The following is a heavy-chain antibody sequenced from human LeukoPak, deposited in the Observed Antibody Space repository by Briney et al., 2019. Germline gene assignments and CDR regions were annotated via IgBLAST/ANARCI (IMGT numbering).Heavy chain of an antibody. V-gene: IGHV3-73*01. CDR1: GVTLSWSS. CDR3: TYAFWSGYYTRNFDY. Sequence: GALRLSCAGFGVTLSWSSMDWVPQAFGEGVGGVGRIRSKANSYATAYAASVKGRFTISRDDSKNTAYLQMNSLKTEDTAVYYCTYAFWSGYYTRNFDYWGQGTLVTVSS. J-gene: IGHJ4*02. CDR2: IRSKANSYAT. D-gene: IGHD3-3*01.